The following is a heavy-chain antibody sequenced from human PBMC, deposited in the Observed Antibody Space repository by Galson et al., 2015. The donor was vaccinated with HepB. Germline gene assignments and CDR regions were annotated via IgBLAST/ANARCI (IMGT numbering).Heavy chain of an antibody. V-gene: IGHV3-30*04. CDR2: ISYDGSNK. CDR3: AREGSLEQGYFDY. Sequence: SLRLSCAASGFTFSSYAMHWVRQAPGKGLEWVAVISYDGSNKYYADSVKGRFTISRDNSKNTLYLQMNSLRAEDTAVYYCAREGSLEQGYFDYWGQGTLVTVSS. D-gene: IGHD3-10*01. CDR1: GFTFSSYA. J-gene: IGHJ4*02.